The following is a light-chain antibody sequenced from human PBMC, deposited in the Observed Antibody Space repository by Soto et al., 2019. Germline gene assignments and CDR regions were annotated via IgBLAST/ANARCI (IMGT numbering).Light chain of an antibody. V-gene: IGLV2-14*01. CDR2: EVS. CDR3: SSYTSSSTRV. J-gene: IGLJ1*01. Sequence: QSALTQPAYVSGSPGQSITISCTGTSSDVGGYNYVSWYQQHPGKAPKLMIYEVSNRPSGVSNRFSGSTSGNTASLTISGLQAEDEADYYCSSYTSSSTRVFGTGTKLTVL. CDR1: SSDVGGYNY.